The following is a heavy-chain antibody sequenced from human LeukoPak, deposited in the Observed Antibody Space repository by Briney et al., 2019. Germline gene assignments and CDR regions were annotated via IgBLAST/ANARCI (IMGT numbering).Heavy chain of an antibody. V-gene: IGHV1-18*04. Sequence: ASVKVSCKASGYTFTGYYMHWVRQAPGQGLEWMGWISAYNGNTNYAQKLQGRVTMTTDTSTSTAYMELRSLRSDDTAVYYCARDSGIAAAGFWGQGTLVTVSS. CDR2: ISAYNGNT. CDR3: ARDSGIAAAGF. J-gene: IGHJ4*02. D-gene: IGHD6-13*01. CDR1: GYTFTGYY.